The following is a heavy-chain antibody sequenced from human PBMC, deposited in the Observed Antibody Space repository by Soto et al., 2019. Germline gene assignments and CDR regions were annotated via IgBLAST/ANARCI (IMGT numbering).Heavy chain of an antibody. D-gene: IGHD3-3*01. V-gene: IGHV3-9*01. CDR2: ISWNSGSI. J-gene: IGHJ4*02. CDR1: GFTFGASA. Sequence: PGGSLRLSCAASGFTFGASALQWVRQASGKGLEWVSGISWNSGSIGYADSVKGRFTISRDNAKNSLYLQMNSLRAEDTALYYCAKAGFWSGYYSLVDYWGQGTLVTVSS. CDR3: AKAGFWSGYYSLVDY.